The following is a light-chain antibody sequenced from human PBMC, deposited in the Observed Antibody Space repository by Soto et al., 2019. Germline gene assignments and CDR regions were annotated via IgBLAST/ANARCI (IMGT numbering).Light chain of an antibody. CDR3: QQYNSYSPLT. V-gene: IGKV1-39*01. J-gene: IGKJ3*01. CDR1: QTISSY. CDR2: AAS. Sequence: DIQMTQSPSSLSASVGDGVTITCRASQTISSYLNWYQQRPGIAPRLLIYAASTLQSGVPSRFSGRGFATNFTLAINSLQPEDFAIYYCQQYNSYSPLTFGPGTKVDIK.